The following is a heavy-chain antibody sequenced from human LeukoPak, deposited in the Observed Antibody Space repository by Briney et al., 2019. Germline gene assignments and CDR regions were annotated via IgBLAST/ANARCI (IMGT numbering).Heavy chain of an antibody. CDR3: ARDSGAGAALTVRYHYAMDV. D-gene: IGHD1-14*01. J-gene: IGHJ6*04. Sequence: PGGSLRLSCAASGFTFNYYEMNWVRQAPGKGLEGVSYISGSGSTIYYADSVEGRFTISRDNAKNSLYLQMNSLRAEDTAVYYCARDSGAGAALTVRYHYAMDVWGKGTTVTVSS. CDR2: ISGSGSTI. CDR1: GFTFNYYE. V-gene: IGHV3-48*03.